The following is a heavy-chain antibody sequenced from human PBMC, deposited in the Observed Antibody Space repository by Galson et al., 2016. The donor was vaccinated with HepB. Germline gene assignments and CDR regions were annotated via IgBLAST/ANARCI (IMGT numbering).Heavy chain of an antibody. V-gene: IGHV3-30-3*02. Sequence: SLRLSCAASGFTFSDYAMHWVRQAPGKGLEWVAFISYDGSKMFYADSVMGRFTISRDNSKDTLYLQMSSLRTEDTAVYYCAKSGRIFGAVIHFLDSWGQGTLVTVSS. CDR1: GFTFSDYA. CDR3: AKSGRIFGAVIHFLDS. CDR2: ISYDGSKM. J-gene: IGHJ4*02. D-gene: IGHD3-3*01.